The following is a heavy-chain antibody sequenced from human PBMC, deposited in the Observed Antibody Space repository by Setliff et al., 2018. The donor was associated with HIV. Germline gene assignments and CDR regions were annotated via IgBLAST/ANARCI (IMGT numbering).Heavy chain of an antibody. V-gene: IGHV1-58*01. J-gene: IGHJ4*02. Sequence: SVKVSCKASGFTFSNSAVLWVRQARGQRPEWIGWIVVGSGNTNYAQMFYERVTITRDMSTSTAYMELSSLRSEDTAMYYCAAAVSFCDSTSCSHYFAYWGPETLVTVSS. CDR1: GFTFSNSA. CDR2: IVVGSGNT. CDR3: AAAVSFCDSTSCSHYFAY. D-gene: IGHD2-2*01.